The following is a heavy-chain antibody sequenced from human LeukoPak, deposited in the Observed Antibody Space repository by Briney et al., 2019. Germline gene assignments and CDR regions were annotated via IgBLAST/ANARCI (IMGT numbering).Heavy chain of an antibody. D-gene: IGHD6-6*01. Sequence: SETLSLTCTVSGGSISSHYWSWIRQPPGKGLEWIGYIYYSGITNYNPSLKSRVTISLGTSKNQFSLKLSSVTAADTAVYYCARGPLEYSSSSGPPYYYYMDVWGKGTTVTVSS. CDR1: GGSISSHY. CDR3: ARGPLEYSSSSGPPYYYYMDV. V-gene: IGHV4-59*11. J-gene: IGHJ6*03. CDR2: IYYSGIT.